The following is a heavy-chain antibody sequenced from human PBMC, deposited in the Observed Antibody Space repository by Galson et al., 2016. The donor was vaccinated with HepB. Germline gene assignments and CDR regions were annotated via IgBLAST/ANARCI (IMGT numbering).Heavy chain of an antibody. CDR1: GYTFSNYW. D-gene: IGHD3-9*01. V-gene: IGHV5-51*01. CDR2: IYSGDSDT. CDR3: ATQLGRGFFDWLLYADL. J-gene: IGHJ5*02. Sequence: QSGAEVKKPGESLKISCKASGYTFSNYWIGWVRQMPGKGLEWMGIIYSGDSDTRYSPSFQGQVTIPADKSISTAYLQWSSLKAPDTAIHYCATQLGRGFFDWLLYADLWGQGTLVTVSS.